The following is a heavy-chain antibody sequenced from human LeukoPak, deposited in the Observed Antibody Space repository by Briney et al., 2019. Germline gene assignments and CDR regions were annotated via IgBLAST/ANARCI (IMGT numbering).Heavy chain of an antibody. Sequence: GASVKVSCKASGYTFTSYGINWVRQAPGQGLEWMEWISAYNGNTNYAQKLQGRVTMTTDTSTSTVYMELRSLRSDDTAVYYYARDTISNYYDSTGYFSYWGQGTLVTVSS. J-gene: IGHJ4*02. CDR3: ARDTISNYYDSTGYFSY. CDR1: GYTFTSYG. V-gene: IGHV1-18*01. D-gene: IGHD3-22*01. CDR2: ISAYNGNT.